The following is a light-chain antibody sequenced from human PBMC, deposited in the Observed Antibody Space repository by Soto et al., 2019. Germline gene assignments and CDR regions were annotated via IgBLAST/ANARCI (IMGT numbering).Light chain of an antibody. V-gene: IGKV3-15*01. CDR2: GAS. CDR3: QQGHNWPLT. J-gene: IGKJ2*01. CDR1: QSINSE. Sequence: EIVMTQSPATLSLSPGERAALSCRASQSINSELSWYQQKPGQPPSLLIYGASTRATGVPDRFTGSESGSEFTLTISGLQSEDFAVYYCQQGHNWPLTFGQGTRLEI.